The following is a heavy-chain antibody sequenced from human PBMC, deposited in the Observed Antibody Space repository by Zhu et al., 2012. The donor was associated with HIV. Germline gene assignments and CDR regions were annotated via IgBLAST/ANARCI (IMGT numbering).Heavy chain of an antibody. V-gene: IGHV4-38-2*02. CDR3: AKVGCYNAPFDN. CDR1: GYSISRDYY. J-gene: IGHJ4*02. Sequence: QVQLQESGPGLVKPSETLSLTCTVSGYSISRDYYWGWIRLPPGKGLEWIANVYHSGITHYNPSLKSRVTISMDTSKNQFSLNLKSVTAADTAVYYCAKVGCYNAPFDNWGQGTLVTV. D-gene: IGHD5-24*01. CDR2: VYHSGIT.